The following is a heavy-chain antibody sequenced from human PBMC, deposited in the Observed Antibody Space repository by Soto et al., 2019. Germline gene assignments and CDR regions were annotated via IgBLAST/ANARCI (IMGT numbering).Heavy chain of an antibody. Sequence: GASVKVSCKASGYTFTGYYMHWVRQAPGQGLEWMGWINPNSGGTNYAQKFQGRVTMTRDTSISAAYMELSRLRSDDTAVYYCAREYYDILTGYWPHYGMGVWGQGTTVTVSS. D-gene: IGHD3-9*01. CDR3: AREYYDILTGYWPHYGMGV. CDR2: INPNSGGT. J-gene: IGHJ6*02. V-gene: IGHV1-2*02. CDR1: GYTFTGYY.